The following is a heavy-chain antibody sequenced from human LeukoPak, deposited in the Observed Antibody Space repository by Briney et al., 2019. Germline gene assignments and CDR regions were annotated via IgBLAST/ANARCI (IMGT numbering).Heavy chain of an antibody. CDR1: GFTFSSYA. D-gene: IGHD2-15*01. V-gene: IGHV3-23*01. CDR3: ARSPKVVVVAAVYYFDY. CDR2: ISGSGGST. Sequence: GGSLRLSCAASGFTFSSYAMSWVRQAPGKGLEWVSAISGSGGSTYYADSVKGRFTISRDNFKNTLYLQMNSLRAEDTAVYYCARSPKVVVVAAVYYFDYWGQGTLVTVSS. J-gene: IGHJ4*02.